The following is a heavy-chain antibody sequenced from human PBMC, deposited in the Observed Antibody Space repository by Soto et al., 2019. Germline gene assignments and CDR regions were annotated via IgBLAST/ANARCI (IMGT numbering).Heavy chain of an antibody. D-gene: IGHD6-19*01. J-gene: IGHJ4*02. CDR1: GGSISSGGYS. Sequence: TSETLSLTCAVSGGSISSGGYSWSWIRQPPGKGLEWIGYIYHSGSTYYNPSLKSRVTISVDRSKNQFSLYLQMNSLRTEDTAFYYCAKDIAGSGWYSLDYWGQGTLVTVSS. V-gene: IGHV4-30-2*01. CDR2: IYHSGST. CDR3: AKDIAGSGWYSLDY.